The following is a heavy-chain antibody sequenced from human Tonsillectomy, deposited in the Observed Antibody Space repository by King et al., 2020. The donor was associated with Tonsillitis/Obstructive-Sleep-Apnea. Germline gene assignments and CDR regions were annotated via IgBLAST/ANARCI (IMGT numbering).Heavy chain of an antibody. CDR3: ARGRGYSYSYYFDY. CDR1: GGSITSYY. V-gene: IGHV4-59*01. Sequence: VQLQESGPGLVKPSETLSLTCTVSGGSITSYYWSWIRQPPGKGLEWIGYIYYSGSTNYNPSLNSRVTISVDTSKNQFSLKLSSVTAADTAVYYCARGRGYSYSYYFDYWGQGTLVTVSS. J-gene: IGHJ4*02. CDR2: IYYSGST. D-gene: IGHD5-18*01.